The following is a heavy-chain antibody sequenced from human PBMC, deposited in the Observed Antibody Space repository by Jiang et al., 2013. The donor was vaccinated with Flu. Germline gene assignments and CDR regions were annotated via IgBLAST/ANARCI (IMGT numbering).Heavy chain of an antibody. J-gene: IGHJ4*02. CDR3: ARGRGYGEYDFDY. D-gene: IGHD4-17*01. CDR1: DTFSYS. Sequence: DTFSYSISWVRQAPGQGLEWMGGFIPIFGTTNYAQTFQARVTITADESTSTAYMELSSLRSDDTAVYYCARGRGYGEYDFDYWGQGTLVTVSS. CDR2: FIPIFGTT. V-gene: IGHV1-69*01.